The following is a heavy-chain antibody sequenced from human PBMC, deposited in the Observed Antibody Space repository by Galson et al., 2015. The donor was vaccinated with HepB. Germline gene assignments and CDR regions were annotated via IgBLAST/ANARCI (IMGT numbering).Heavy chain of an antibody. CDR3: ARDSNEPTVTMSGGFDY. Sequence: SLRLSCAASGFTFSSYGMHWVRQAPGKGLEWVAVIWYDGSNKYYADSVKGRFTISRDNSKNTLYLQMNSLRAEDTAVYYCARDSNEPTVTMSGGFDYWGQGTLVTVSS. CDR1: GFTFSSYG. CDR2: IWYDGSNK. D-gene: IGHD4-17*01. V-gene: IGHV3-33*01. J-gene: IGHJ4*02.